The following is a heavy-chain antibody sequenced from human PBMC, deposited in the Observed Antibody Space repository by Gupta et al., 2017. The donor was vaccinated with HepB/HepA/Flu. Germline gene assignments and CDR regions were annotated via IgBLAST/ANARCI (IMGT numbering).Heavy chain of an antibody. V-gene: IGHV3-33*01. J-gene: IGHJ3*02. CDR3: ARDLFGGVIAPVGAFDI. D-gene: IGHD3-16*02. Sequence: QVQLVESGGGVVQPGRSLRLSCAASGFTFSSYGMHWVRQAPGKGLEWVAVIWYDGSNKYYADSVKGRFTISRDNSKNTLYLQMNSLRAEDTAVYYCARDLFGGVIAPVGAFDIWGQGTMVTVSS. CDR1: GFTFSSYG. CDR2: IWYDGSNK.